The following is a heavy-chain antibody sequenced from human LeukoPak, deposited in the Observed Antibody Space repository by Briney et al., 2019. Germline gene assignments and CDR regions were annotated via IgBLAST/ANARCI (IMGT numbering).Heavy chain of an antibody. J-gene: IGHJ5*02. D-gene: IGHD6-13*01. Sequence: SETLSLTCAVYGGSFSGYYWSWIRQPPGKGLEWIGEINHSGSTNYNPSLKSRVTISVDTSKNQFSLKLSSVTAADTAVYYCATVGAAAGSGVWDNWFDPWGQGTLVTVSS. CDR2: INHSGST. CDR1: GGSFSGYY. V-gene: IGHV4-34*01. CDR3: ATVGAAAGSGVWDNWFDP.